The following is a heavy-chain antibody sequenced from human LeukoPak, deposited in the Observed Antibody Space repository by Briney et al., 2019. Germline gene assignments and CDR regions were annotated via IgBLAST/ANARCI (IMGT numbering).Heavy chain of an antibody. V-gene: IGHV3-21*01. Sequence: GGSLRLSCAASGFTFSSYSMNWVRQAPGKGLEWVSSISSSSSYIYYADSVKGRFTISRDNAKNSLYLQMNSLRAEDTAVYYCARDPAYCSGGSCYSPPQNYYGMDVWGQGTTVTVSS. D-gene: IGHD2-15*01. J-gene: IGHJ6*02. CDR1: GFTFSSYS. CDR2: ISSSSSYI. CDR3: ARDPAYCSGGSCYSPPQNYYGMDV.